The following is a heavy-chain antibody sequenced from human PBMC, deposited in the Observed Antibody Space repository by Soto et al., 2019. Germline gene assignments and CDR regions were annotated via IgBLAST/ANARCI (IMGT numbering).Heavy chain of an antibody. D-gene: IGHD3-10*02. Sequence: QVQLQESGPGLVKPSETLSLTCTVSGGSISSYYWSWIRQPPGKGLEWIGFIFYSGSTSYNPSLKSRVTISIDPSEYQFPLQPNSVTAADTAVYYCASMIGDPVLSFDSWGQGTLVAVSS. CDR2: IFYSGST. J-gene: IGHJ5*01. V-gene: IGHV4-59*01. CDR1: GGSISSYY. CDR3: ASMIGDPVLSFDS.